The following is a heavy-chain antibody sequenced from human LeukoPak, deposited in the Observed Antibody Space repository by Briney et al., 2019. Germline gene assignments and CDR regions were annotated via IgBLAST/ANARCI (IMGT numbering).Heavy chain of an antibody. CDR2: ISSGSTI. D-gene: IGHD3-10*02. CDR1: GFTFSSYA. CDR3: AELGITMIGGV. Sequence: GGSLRLSFAASGFTFSSYAMHWVRQAPGKGLEWVSYISSGSTIYYADSVKGRFTISRDNAKNSLYLQMNSLRAEDTAVYYCAELGITMIGGVWGKGTTVTISS. J-gene: IGHJ6*04. V-gene: IGHV3-48*03.